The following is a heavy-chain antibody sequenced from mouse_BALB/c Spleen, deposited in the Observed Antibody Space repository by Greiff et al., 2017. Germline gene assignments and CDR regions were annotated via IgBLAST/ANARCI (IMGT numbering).Heavy chain of an antibody. CDR3: ARWRWSHRDYYAMDY. J-gene: IGHJ4*01. CDR1: GYTFTSYW. CDR2: INPSNGRT. Sequence: QVQLQQPGAELVKPGASVKLSCKASGYTFTSYWMHWVKQRPGQGLEWIGEINPSNGRTNYNEKFKSKATLTVDKSSSTAYMQLSSLTSEDSAVYYCARWRWSHRDYYAMDYWGQGTSVTVSS. D-gene: IGHD1-1*02. V-gene: IGHV1S81*02.